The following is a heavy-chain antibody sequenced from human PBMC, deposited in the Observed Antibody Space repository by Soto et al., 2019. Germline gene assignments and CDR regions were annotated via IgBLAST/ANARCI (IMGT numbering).Heavy chain of an antibody. J-gene: IGHJ5*02. D-gene: IGHD6-6*01. V-gene: IGHV3-48*01. Sequence: GGSLRLSCAASGFTFSSYSMNWVRQAPGKGLEWVSYISSSSSTIYYADSVKGRFTISRDNAKNSLYLQMNSLRAEDTAVYYCARDSTGGSSLNWFDPWGQGTLVTVSS. CDR3: ARDSTGGSSLNWFDP. CDR2: ISSSSSTI. CDR1: GFTFSSYS.